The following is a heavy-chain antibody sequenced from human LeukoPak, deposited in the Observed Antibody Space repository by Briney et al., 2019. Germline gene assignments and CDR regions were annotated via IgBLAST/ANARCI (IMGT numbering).Heavy chain of an antibody. CDR2: IFPGDSDT. CDR3: ARSYGSGSFDAFDM. J-gene: IGHJ3*02. CDR1: GYSITSYW. V-gene: IGHV5-51*01. Sequence: GESLKISCKGSGYSITSYWIGWVRQMPGKGLEWWGIIFPGDSDTRYSPSFQGQVTISVDKSINTAYLQWSSLKASDTAMYHCARSYGSGSFDAFDMWGQGTMVTVSS. D-gene: IGHD3-10*01.